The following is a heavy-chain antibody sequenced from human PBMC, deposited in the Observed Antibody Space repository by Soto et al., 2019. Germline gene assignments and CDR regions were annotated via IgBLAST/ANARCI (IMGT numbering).Heavy chain of an antibody. D-gene: IGHD3-22*01. Sequence: QVELVQSGAEVKKPGSSVKVSCQASEDTFRNYAISWVRQAPGQGLEWMGGIIPIFGTANYAQKFQGRVTITADTSANKVYLELSSLRSEDTAVYYWASTTYDSSAYYYWYLGLWGRGTLVTVSA. CDR2: IIPIFGTA. CDR1: EDTFRNYA. J-gene: IGHJ2*01. CDR3: ASTTYDSSAYYYWYLGL. V-gene: IGHV1-69*06.